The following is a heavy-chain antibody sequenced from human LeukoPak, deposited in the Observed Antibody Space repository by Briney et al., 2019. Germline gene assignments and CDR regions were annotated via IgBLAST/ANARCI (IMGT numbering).Heavy chain of an antibody. J-gene: IGHJ5*02. Sequence: GASVKVSCKASRYTFTGYYMHWVRQAPGQGLEWMGWINPNSGATNYAQKFQGRITMTRDTSISTAFMELSSLRSDDAAVYYCARGGSSSSSWYEDWFDPWGRGTLV. CDR3: ARGGSSSSSWYEDWFDP. D-gene: IGHD6-13*01. CDR1: RYTFTGYY. CDR2: INPNSGAT. V-gene: IGHV1-2*02.